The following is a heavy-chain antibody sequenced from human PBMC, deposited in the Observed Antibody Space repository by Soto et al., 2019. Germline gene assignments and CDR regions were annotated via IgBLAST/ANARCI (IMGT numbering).Heavy chain of an antibody. D-gene: IGHD1-7*01. CDR3: GRESGETWDYEAS. V-gene: IGHV4-4*07. Sequence: TLSLTCTVSGCSISCYRWSWIRQPAGKGLEWIGRLNTYGNTHYNPSLKSRVTVSVDTSRNQFFLTLRSVTAADSAVYHCGRESGETWDYEASWGQGTPVTVSS. CDR2: LNTYGNT. CDR1: GCSISCYR. J-gene: IGHJ5*02.